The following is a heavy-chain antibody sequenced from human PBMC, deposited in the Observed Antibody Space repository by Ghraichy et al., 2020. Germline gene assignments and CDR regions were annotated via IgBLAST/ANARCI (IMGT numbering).Heavy chain of an antibody. CDR1: GYTFTSYG. J-gene: IGHJ4*02. D-gene: IGHD5-18*01. CDR3: ARSIQLWSRGDY. Sequence: ASVKVSCKASGYTFTSYGISWVRQAPGQGLEWMGWISAYNGNTNYAQKLQGRVTMTTDTSTSKASMELRSLRSDDTAVYYCARSIQLWSRGDYWGQGTLVTVSS. V-gene: IGHV1-18*01. CDR2: ISAYNGNT.